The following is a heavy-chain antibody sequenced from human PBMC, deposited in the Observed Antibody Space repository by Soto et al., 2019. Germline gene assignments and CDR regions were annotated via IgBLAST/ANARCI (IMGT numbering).Heavy chain of an antibody. CDR2: ISYDGGNE. V-gene: IGHV3-30-3*01. Sequence: QVQLVESGGGVVQPGRSLRLSCAASGFTYSTYAMHWVRQAPGKGLEWVAGISYDGGNEYYADSVKGRFTISRDNSKNTLHLQMNSLRVDDTAGYHCVKVRVAHFDYWGQGTPVTVS. CDR3: VKVRVAHFDY. J-gene: IGHJ4*02. CDR1: GFTYSTYA. D-gene: IGHD2-15*01.